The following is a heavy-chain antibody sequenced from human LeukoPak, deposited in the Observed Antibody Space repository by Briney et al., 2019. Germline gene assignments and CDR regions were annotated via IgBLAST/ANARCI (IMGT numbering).Heavy chain of an antibody. CDR1: GGSISSYY. CDR2: IYYSGST. D-gene: IGHD2-15*01. J-gene: IGHJ4*02. V-gene: IGHV4-59*08. Sequence: SETLSLTCTVSGGSISSYYWSWIRQPPGKGLEWIGYIYYSGSTYYNPSLKSRVTISVDTSKNQFSLKLSSVTAADTAVYYCARGSAVVDYWGQGTLVTVSS. CDR3: ARGSAVVDY.